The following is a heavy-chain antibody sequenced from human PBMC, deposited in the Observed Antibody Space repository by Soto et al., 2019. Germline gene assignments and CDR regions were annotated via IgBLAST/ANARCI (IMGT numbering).Heavy chain of an antibody. CDR1: GGSISSGDYY. CDR3: ARAPIPPYYYDSSGYYYFDY. CDR2: IYYSGST. D-gene: IGHD3-22*01. Sequence: SETLSLTCTVSGGSISSGDYYWSWIRQPPGKGLEWIGYIYYSGSTYYNPSLKSRVTISVDTSKNQFSLKLSSVTAADTAVYYCARAPIPPYYYDSSGYYYFDYWGQGTLVTVSS. V-gene: IGHV4-30-4*01. J-gene: IGHJ4*02.